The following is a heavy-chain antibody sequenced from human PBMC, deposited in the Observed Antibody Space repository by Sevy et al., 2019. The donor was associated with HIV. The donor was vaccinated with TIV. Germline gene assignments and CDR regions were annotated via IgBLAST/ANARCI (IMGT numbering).Heavy chain of an antibody. V-gene: IGHV3-23*01. Sequence: GGSLRLSCAASGFTFSSYAMSWVRQAPGKGLEWVSAISGSGGSTYYADSVKDRFTISRDNSKNTLYLQMNSLRAEDTAVYYCAKDRGITMIVVVTDAFDIWGQGTMVTVSS. CDR1: GFTFSSYA. CDR3: AKDRGITMIVVVTDAFDI. J-gene: IGHJ3*02. D-gene: IGHD3-22*01. CDR2: ISGSGGST.